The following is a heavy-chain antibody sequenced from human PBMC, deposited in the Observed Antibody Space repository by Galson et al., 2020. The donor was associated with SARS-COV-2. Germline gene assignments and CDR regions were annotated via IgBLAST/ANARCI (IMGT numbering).Heavy chain of an antibody. V-gene: IGHV3-30*01. CDR1: GFTFSSYA. CDR3: ARAPGSTSGLYYYHYMDV. Sequence: GESLKISCAASGFTFSSYAMHWVRQAPGKGLEWVAVISYDGSNKYYADSVKGRFTISRDKSKNTLYLQMNSLRAEDTAVYYCARAPGSTSGLYYYHYMDVWGKGTTGTVSS. CDR2: ISYDGSNK. D-gene: IGHD2-2*01. J-gene: IGHJ6*03.